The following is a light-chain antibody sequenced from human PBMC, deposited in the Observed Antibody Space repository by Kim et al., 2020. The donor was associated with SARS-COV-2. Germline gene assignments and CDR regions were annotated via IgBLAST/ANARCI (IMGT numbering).Light chain of an antibody. CDR2: DVS. Sequence: QSALTQPASVSGSPGQSVTISCTGTSSDVGAYNLVSWYQQHPGKVPKFMIHDVSQRPSGVSNRFSGSKSGNTASLTISGLQAEDEADYYCTSYTRSDTWVFGGGTQLTVL. CDR1: SSDVGAYNL. CDR3: TSYTRSDTWV. V-gene: IGLV2-14*03. J-gene: IGLJ3*02.